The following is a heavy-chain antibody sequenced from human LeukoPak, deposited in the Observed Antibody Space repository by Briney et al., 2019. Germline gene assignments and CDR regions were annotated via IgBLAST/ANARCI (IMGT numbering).Heavy chain of an antibody. J-gene: IGHJ1*01. D-gene: IGHD2-15*01. CDR2: INQVGTET. Sequence: GGSLRLSCAVSGFTFTNYYMSWVRQAPGKGLEWVANINQVGTETFYVDSVKGRFTISSDNAKNSLYLQMSSLRAEDTAVYYCAQLLLRGPTAWGQGTLVTVSS. V-gene: IGHV3-7*01. CDR1: GFTFTNYY. CDR3: AQLLLRGPTA.